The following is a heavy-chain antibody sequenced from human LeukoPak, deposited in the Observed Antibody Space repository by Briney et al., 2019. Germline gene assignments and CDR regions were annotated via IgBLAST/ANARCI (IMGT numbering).Heavy chain of an antibody. D-gene: IGHD3-10*01. V-gene: IGHV4-34*01. Sequence: PSETLSLTCAVYGGSFSGYYWSWIRQPPGQGLEWIGEINHSGSTNYNPSLKSRVTISVDTSKNQFSLKLSSVTAADTAVYYCAARGGWFDPWGQGTLVTVSS. J-gene: IGHJ5*02. CDR1: GGSFSGYY. CDR2: INHSGST. CDR3: AARGGWFDP.